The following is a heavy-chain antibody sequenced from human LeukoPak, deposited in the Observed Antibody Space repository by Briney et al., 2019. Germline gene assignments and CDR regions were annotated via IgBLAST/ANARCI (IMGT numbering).Heavy chain of an antibody. D-gene: IGHD1-14*01. CDR3: TRDRSRAEDD. J-gene: IGHJ4*02. Sequence: PGGSLRLSCAASGFTFSSYAMSWVRQAPGKGLEWVSGISGSGAGTYYVGSVKGRFTISRDNANNLLYLQMNSLRGEDTAVYYCTRDRSRAEDDWGQGTLVTVSS. CDR1: GFTFSSYA. CDR2: ISGSGAGT. V-gene: IGHV3-23*01.